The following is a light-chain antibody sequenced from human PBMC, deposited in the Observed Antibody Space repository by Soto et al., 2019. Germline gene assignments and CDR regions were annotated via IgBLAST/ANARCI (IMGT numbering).Light chain of an antibody. CDR1: SSDVGAYNL. CDR2: EGS. J-gene: IGLJ2*01. V-gene: IGLV2-23*01. CDR3: CSYAGSRTFV. Sequence: QSALTQPASVSGSPEQSITISCTGTSSDVGAYNLVSWYQQHPGKAPRLIIYEGSKRPSGISHRFSGSKSDNTASLTISGLRAEDEAHCHCCSYAGSRTFVFGGVTKLTVL.